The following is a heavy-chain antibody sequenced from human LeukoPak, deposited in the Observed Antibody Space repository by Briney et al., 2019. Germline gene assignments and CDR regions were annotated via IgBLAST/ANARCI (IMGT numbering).Heavy chain of an antibody. CDR2: IYYSGST. CDR3: ARLPYPYHSSGSPPLDY. J-gene: IGHJ4*02. V-gene: IGHV4-39*01. CDR1: GGSISSSNYY. D-gene: IGHD3-22*01. Sequence: PSETLSLTCTVSGGSISSSNYYWGWIRQPPGKGLEWIGSIYYSGSTYYNPSLKSRVTISVDTSKNQFSLKLSSVTAADTAVYYCARLPYPYHSSGSPPLDYWGQGTLVTVSS.